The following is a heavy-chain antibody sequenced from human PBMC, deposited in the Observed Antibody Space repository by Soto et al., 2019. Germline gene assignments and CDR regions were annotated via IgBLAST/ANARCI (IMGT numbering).Heavy chain of an antibody. D-gene: IGHD3-10*01. CDR3: ARDRGSGSYYSRYYYGMDV. Sequence: GGSLRLSCAASGFTFSSYSMNWVRQAPGKGLEWVSYISSSSSTIYYADSVKGRFTISRDNAKNSLYLQMNSLRDEDTAVYYCARDRGSGSYYSRYYYGMDVWGQGTTVTVSS. J-gene: IGHJ6*02. CDR2: ISSSSSTI. CDR1: GFTFSSYS. V-gene: IGHV3-48*02.